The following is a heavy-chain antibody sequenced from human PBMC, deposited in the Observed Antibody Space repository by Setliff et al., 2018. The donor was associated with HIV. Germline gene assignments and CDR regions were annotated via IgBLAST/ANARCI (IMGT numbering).Heavy chain of an antibody. CDR3: ARQTVHTTHSHDFGTPNRDYYYGMDV. V-gene: IGHV5-51*01. D-gene: IGHD1-1*01. CDR2: IYPGDSDT. J-gene: IGHJ6*02. CDR1: AYSFTTFW. Sequence: GESLKISCKGSAYSFTTFWIAWVRQMPGKGLEWMGIIYPGDSDTTYSPSFQGQVTISVDKSISNAYLQWSSLKASDSATYYCARQTVHTTHSHDFGTPNRDYYYGMDVWGQGTTVTVSS.